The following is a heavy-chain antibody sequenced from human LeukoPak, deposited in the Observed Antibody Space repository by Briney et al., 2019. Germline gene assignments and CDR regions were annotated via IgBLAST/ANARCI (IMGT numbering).Heavy chain of an antibody. CDR3: ARAVDKAMVIDY. CDR1: GGFISIGGDY. Sequence: RSETLSLTCTLSGGFISIGGDYWSWIRQHPGKGLEWFGYIYYSESIYYNPSLKSRFTISIDTSKNQFSLKLSSVTAADTAVYYCARAVDKAMVIDYWGQGTLVTVSS. J-gene: IGHJ4*02. D-gene: IGHD5-18*01. V-gene: IGHV4-31*03. CDR2: IYYSESI.